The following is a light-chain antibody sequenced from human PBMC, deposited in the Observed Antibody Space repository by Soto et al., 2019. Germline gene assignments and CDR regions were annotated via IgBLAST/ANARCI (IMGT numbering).Light chain of an antibody. V-gene: IGKV3-11*01. J-gene: IGKJ4*01. CDR3: QHRSKLPPLT. CDR2: DAS. CDR1: QSISTN. Sequence: EIVLTQSPAPLSLSPGERATLSCRASQSISTNLAWYQQHRGQPPRLLIYDASNRATGIPARFSGSGFGTDFTLTISSLEPEDFAVYDCQHRSKLPPLTFGGGTTVEMK.